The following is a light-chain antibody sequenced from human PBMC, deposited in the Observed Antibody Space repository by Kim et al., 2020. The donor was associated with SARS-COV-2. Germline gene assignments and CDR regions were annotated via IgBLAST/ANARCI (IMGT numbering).Light chain of an antibody. CDR1: QTVSSN. Sequence: VSPGEGVTLSCRASQTVSSNLAWYQQKPGQGPRLLIYDASTRATGIPARFSGSGSGSEFTLSISSLQSEDFAIYYCQHYNNWPPWTFGQGTKLEI. CDR2: DAS. CDR3: QHYNNWPPWT. J-gene: IGKJ1*01. V-gene: IGKV3-15*01.